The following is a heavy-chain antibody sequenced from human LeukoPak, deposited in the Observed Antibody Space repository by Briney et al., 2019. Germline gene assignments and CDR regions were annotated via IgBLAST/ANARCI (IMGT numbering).Heavy chain of an antibody. Sequence: SETLSLXCTVSGGSISSSSYYWGWIRQPPGKGLEWIGSIYYSGITYYNPSLKSRVTISVDTSKNQFSLKLSSVTAADTAVYYCARPLDYGDPLFDYWGQGTLVTVSS. J-gene: IGHJ4*02. CDR3: ARPLDYGDPLFDY. V-gene: IGHV4-39*01. CDR2: IYYSGIT. D-gene: IGHD4-17*01. CDR1: GGSISSSSYY.